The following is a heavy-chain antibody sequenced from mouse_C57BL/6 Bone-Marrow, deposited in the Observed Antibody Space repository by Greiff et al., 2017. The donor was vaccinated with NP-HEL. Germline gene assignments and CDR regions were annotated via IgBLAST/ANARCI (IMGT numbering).Heavy chain of an antibody. Sequence: EVKLVESGGGLVQPGGSMKLSCAASGFTFSDAWMDWVRQSPEKGLEWVAEIGNKANNHATYYAESVKGRFTISREYSKSSVYLQMNSLRAEDTGIYYCTRNWCSDYWGQGTTLTVSS. CDR1: GFTFSDAW. CDR3: TRNWCSDY. CDR2: IGNKANNHAT. D-gene: IGHD4-1*01. J-gene: IGHJ2*01. V-gene: IGHV6-6*01.